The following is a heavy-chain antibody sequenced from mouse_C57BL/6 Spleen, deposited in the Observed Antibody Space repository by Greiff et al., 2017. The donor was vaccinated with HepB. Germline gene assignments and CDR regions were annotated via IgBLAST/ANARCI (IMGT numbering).Heavy chain of an antibody. CDR1: GYAFSSSW. CDR3: ARGGSNYVYFDV. D-gene: IGHD2-5*01. V-gene: IGHV1-82*01. J-gene: IGHJ1*03. CDR2: IYPGDGDT. Sequence: VQRVESGPELVKPGASVKISCKASGYAFSSSWMNWVKQRPGKGLEWIGRIYPGDGDTNYNGKFKGKATLTADKSSSTAYMQLSSLTSEDSAVYFCARGGSNYVYFDVWGTGTTVTVSS.